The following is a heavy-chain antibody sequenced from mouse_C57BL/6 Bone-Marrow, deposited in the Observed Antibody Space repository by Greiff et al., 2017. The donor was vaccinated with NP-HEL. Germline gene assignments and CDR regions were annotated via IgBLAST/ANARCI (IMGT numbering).Heavy chain of an antibody. Sequence: VQLQQSGSELVKPGASVKLSCKASGYTFTSYWMHWVKQRPGQGLEWLGMIHPNSGSTNYNEKFKSQATLTVDKYSSTAYMQLSSMTSEDSAVYYCARDGYYGYYYAMDYWGQGTSVTVSS. D-gene: IGHD2-3*01. CDR2: IHPNSGST. CDR1: GYTFTSYW. V-gene: IGHV1-64*01. CDR3: ARDGYYGYYYAMDY. J-gene: IGHJ4*01.